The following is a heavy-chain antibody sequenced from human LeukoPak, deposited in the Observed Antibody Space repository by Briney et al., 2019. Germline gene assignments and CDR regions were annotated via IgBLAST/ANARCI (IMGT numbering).Heavy chain of an antibody. V-gene: IGHV4-59*01. Sequence: SETLSLTCSVSGGAISTYFWSWIRQPPGKGLEWIGYIDYSGSTNYHPSLKSRLTISVDTSKNQFSLRLNSATAADTAVYYCARVGYDSSALGYWGQGTLVTVSS. CDR3: ARVGYDSSALGY. J-gene: IGHJ4*02. CDR2: IDYSGST. D-gene: IGHD3-22*01. CDR1: GGAISTYF.